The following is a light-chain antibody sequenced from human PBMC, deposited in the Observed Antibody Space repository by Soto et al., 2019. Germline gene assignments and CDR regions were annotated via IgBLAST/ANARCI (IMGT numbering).Light chain of an antibody. CDR1: SSNIGNNY. J-gene: IGLJ2*01. CDR3: GTWDSSLSAVV. CDR2: DNN. Sequence: QSVLTQPPSVSAAPGQKVTISCSGSSSNIGNNYVSWYQQLPGTASKLLIYDNNKQPSGIPDRFSGSKSGTSATLGITGLQTGDEADYYCGTWDSSLSAVVFGGGTKLTVL. V-gene: IGLV1-51*01.